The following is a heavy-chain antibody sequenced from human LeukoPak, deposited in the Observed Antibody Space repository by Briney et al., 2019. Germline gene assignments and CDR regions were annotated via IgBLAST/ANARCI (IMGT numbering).Heavy chain of an antibody. CDR1: GFTVSSNY. J-gene: IGHJ6*02. V-gene: IGHV3-53*01. CDR3: ASPVTTVPYGMDV. Sequence: GGSLRLSCAASGFTVSSNYMSWVRQAPGKGLERASVIYSGGSTYYADSVKGRFTISRDNSKNTLYLQMNSLRAEDTAVYYCASPVTTVPYGMDVWGQGTTVTVSS. D-gene: IGHD4-17*01. CDR2: IYSGGST.